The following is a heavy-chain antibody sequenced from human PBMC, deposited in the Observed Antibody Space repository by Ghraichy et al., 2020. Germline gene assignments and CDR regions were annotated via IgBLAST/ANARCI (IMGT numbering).Heavy chain of an antibody. D-gene: IGHD6-19*01. CDR3: ARDGSEAGIYLDS. Sequence: GGSLRLSCAASGFTFSDYWMTWVRQAPGKGLEWVANINQGGSEKYYVDSVKGRFTISRDNAENSLFLQVNSLRAEDTAVYYCARDGSEAGIYLDSWGQGTLVTVSS. CDR2: INQGGSEK. CDR1: GFTFSDYW. J-gene: IGHJ4*02. V-gene: IGHV3-7*03.